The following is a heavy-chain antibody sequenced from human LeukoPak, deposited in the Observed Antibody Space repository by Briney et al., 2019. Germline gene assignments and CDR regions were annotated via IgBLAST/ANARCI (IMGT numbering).Heavy chain of an antibody. CDR3: ARVSGGVAAGSDY. CDR1: GGSISSSNW. Sequence: SGTLSLTCAVSGGSISSSNWWSWVRQPPGKGLEWLGEIYHSGSTNYNPSLKSRVTISVDKSKNQFSLKLSSVTAADTAVYYCARVSGGVAAGSDYWGQGTLVTVSS. D-gene: IGHD6-13*01. V-gene: IGHV4-4*02. J-gene: IGHJ4*02. CDR2: IYHSGST.